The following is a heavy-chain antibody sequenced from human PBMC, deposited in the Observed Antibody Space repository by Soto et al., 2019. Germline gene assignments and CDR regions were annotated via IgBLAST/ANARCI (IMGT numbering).Heavy chain of an antibody. CDR3: ATDIDTSMVPFDY. Sequence: QVQLVESGGGVVQPGRSLRLSCAASGFTFSSYAMHWVRQAPGKGLEWVAVISFDGSNKYYADSLKGQFTISRDNSKNTLYLQMNSLRAEDTALYYCATDIDTSMVPFDYWGQGTLVTVSS. CDR1: GFTFSSYA. D-gene: IGHD5-18*01. CDR2: ISFDGSNK. V-gene: IGHV3-30-3*01. J-gene: IGHJ4*02.